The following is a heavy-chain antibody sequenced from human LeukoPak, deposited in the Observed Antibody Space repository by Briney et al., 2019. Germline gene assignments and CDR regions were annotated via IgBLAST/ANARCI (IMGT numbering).Heavy chain of an antibody. V-gene: IGHV3-48*03. J-gene: IGHJ4*02. CDR2: ISSSGSTI. Sequence: GGSLRLSCAASGFTFSSYEMNWVRQAPGKGLEWVSYISSSGSTIYYADSVKGRFTISRDNAKNSLYLQMNSLRAEDTAVYYCAKSTVTTPLYYFDYWGQGTLVTVSS. CDR1: GFTFSSYE. CDR3: AKSTVTTPLYYFDY. D-gene: IGHD4-17*01.